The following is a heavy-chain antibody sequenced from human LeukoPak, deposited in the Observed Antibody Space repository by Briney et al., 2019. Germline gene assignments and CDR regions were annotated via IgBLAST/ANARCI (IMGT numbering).Heavy chain of an antibody. Sequence: SETLSLTCAVYGGSFSGYYWSWIRQPPGKGLGWIGEINHSGSTNYNPSLKSRVTISVDTSKNQFSLKLSSVTAADTAVYYCARAGGYDSSGYPFDYWGQGTLVTVSS. CDR3: ARAGGYDSSGYPFDY. J-gene: IGHJ4*02. CDR1: GGSFSGYY. D-gene: IGHD3-22*01. CDR2: INHSGST. V-gene: IGHV4-34*01.